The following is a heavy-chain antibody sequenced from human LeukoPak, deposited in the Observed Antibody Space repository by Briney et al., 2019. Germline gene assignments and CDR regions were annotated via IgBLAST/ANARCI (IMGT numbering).Heavy chain of an antibody. J-gene: IGHJ4*02. CDR3: ARESGTAMVTFLDY. CDR1: GFTFSSYA. V-gene: IGHV3-30*04. CDR2: ISYDGSNK. Sequence: GSLSLSCAASGFTFSSYAMHWVRQAPGKGLEWVAVISYDGSNKYYADSVKGRFTISRDNSKNTLYLQMNSLRAEDTAVYYCARESGTAMVTFLDYWGQGTLVTVSS. D-gene: IGHD5-18*01.